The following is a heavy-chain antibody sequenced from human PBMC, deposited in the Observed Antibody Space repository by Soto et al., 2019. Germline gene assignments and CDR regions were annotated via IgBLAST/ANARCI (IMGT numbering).Heavy chain of an antibody. CDR3: ARVLADFWSGQTWVGGYFDY. V-gene: IGHV1-3*01. CDR2: INAGNGNT. D-gene: IGHD3-3*01. J-gene: IGHJ4*02. Sequence: KKNRASVKVSCKASGYTFTSYAMHWVRQAPGQRLEWMGWINAGNGNTKYSQKFQGRVTITRDTSASTAYMELSSLRSEDTAVYYCARVLADFWSGQTWVGGYFDYWGQGTLVTVSS. CDR1: GYTFTSYA.